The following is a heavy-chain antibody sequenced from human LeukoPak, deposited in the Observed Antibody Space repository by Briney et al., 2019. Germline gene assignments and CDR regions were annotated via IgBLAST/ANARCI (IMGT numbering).Heavy chain of an antibody. V-gene: IGHV1-69*13. CDR1: GGTFISYA. Sequence: SVKVSCKASGGTFISYAISWVRQAPGQGLEWMGGIIPIFGTANYAQKFQGRVTITADESTSTAYMELSSLRSEDTAVYYCARGGIAVAGRGALDYWGQGTLVTVSS. D-gene: IGHD6-19*01. J-gene: IGHJ4*02. CDR2: IIPIFGTA. CDR3: ARGGIAVAGRGALDY.